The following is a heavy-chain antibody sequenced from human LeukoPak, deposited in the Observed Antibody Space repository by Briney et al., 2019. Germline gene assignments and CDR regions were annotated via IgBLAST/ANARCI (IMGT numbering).Heavy chain of an antibody. CDR1: GFTFSSYW. D-gene: IGHD3-22*01. J-gene: IGHJ4*02. CDR2: MNNDGSSR. Sequence: GGSLRLSCAASGFTFSSYWMHWVRQAPGKGLVWVSRMNNDGSSRNYADSVKDRFTISRDNAKNTLYLQMSSLRAEDTAVYYCAKGNYYDSSAYSYFDYWGQGTLVTVSS. CDR3: AKGNYYDSSAYSYFDY. V-gene: IGHV3-74*01.